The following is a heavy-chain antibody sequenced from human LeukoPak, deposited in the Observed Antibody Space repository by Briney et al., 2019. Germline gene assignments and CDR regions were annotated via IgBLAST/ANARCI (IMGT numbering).Heavy chain of an antibody. V-gene: IGHV3-74*01. CDR2: ISNDGRNI. J-gene: IGHJ4*02. CDR3: TKRYLEGGSVFDY. D-gene: IGHD6-19*01. Sequence: PGGSLRLSCTTSGFIFRTYWMHWVRRDPGKGLVWVSRISNDGRNINYADSVKGRFTISRDNAKNTLHLQMNSLRAEDTALYYFTKRYLEGGSVFDYWGQGALVTVSS. CDR1: GFIFRTYW.